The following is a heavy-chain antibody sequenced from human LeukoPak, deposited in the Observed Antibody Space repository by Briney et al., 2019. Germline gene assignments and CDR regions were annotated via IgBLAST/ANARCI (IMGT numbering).Heavy chain of an antibody. V-gene: IGHV3-7*01. Sequence: GGSLRLSCAASGFTFKGYWMSWVRQAPGKGLEWVANIQQDGSEKKYVDSVKGRFTISRDNAKNSLYLQMGSLRAEDTAVYYCVRLRYTYGKNFDCWGQGTLVTVSS. CDR3: VRLRYTYGKNFDC. J-gene: IGHJ4*02. CDR1: GFTFKGYW. D-gene: IGHD5-18*01. CDR2: IQQDGSEK.